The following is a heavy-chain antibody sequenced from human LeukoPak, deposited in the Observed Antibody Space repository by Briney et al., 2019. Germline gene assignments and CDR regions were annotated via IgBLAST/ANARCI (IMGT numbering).Heavy chain of an antibody. Sequence: GGSLRLSCAASGFTFSTYAMSWVRQAPGKGLEWVSGISGSGGNINYADSVKGRVTISRDNSKNTLYLQMNSQRAEDTAVYYCAKDEVPYSGSQEWGHWGQGTLVTVSS. CDR2: ISGSGGNI. J-gene: IGHJ4*02. D-gene: IGHD1-26*01. V-gene: IGHV3-23*01. CDR1: GFTFSTYA. CDR3: AKDEVPYSGSQEWGH.